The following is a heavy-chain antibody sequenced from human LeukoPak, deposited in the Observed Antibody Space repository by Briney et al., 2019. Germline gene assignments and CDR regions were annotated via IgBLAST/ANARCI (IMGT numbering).Heavy chain of an antibody. V-gene: IGHV3-23*01. CDR2: ISGSGGIT. CDR3: ARMWLVLNAFDI. J-gene: IGHJ3*02. D-gene: IGHD6-19*01. CDR1: GFTFSSYD. Sequence: PGGSLRLSCAASGFTFSSYDMSWVRQAPGKGLEWVSAISGSGGITYYPDSEKGRFTVSRDNAKNSLYLQMNSLRAEDTAVYYCARMWLVLNAFDIWGQGTMVTVSS.